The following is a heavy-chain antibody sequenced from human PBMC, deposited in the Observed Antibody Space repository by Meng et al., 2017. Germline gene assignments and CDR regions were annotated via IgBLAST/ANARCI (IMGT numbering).Heavy chain of an antibody. D-gene: IGHD3-16*01. J-gene: IGHJ4*02. CDR2: INPNSGGT. V-gene: IGHV1-2*06. Sequence: QVPLVQYWAEGKKPGASVNVSCKASGYTFTGYYMHWVRQAPGQGLEWMGRINPNSGGTNYAQKFQGRVTMTRDTSISTAYMELSRLRSDDTAVYYCARGALDYPRLCYWGQGTLVTVSS. CDR3: ARGALDYPRLCY. CDR1: GYTFTGYY.